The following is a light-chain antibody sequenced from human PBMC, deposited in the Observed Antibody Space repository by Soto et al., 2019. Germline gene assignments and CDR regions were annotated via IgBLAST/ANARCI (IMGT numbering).Light chain of an antibody. V-gene: IGKV1-5*01. CDR1: QSISSW. Sequence: DLQMTQSPSTLSGSVGDRVTITCRASQSISSWLAWYQQKPGKAPKLLIYDASSLESGVPSRFSGSGSGTEFTLTISSLQPDDFATYYCQQYNSYSPYTFGQGTKLEIK. CDR3: QQYNSYSPYT. J-gene: IGKJ2*01. CDR2: DAS.